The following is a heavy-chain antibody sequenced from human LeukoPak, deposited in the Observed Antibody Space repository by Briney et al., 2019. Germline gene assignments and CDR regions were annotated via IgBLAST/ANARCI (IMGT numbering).Heavy chain of an antibody. J-gene: IGHJ1*01. Sequence: ASVKVSCKASGYTFTGYYMHWVRQAPGQGLEWMGWINPNSGGTKYAQKFQGGVTMTRDTSISTCDMELSRLRSDDTAVYYCARGEVSSWYDYFQHWGQGSLVTVSS. CDR1: GYTFTGYY. CDR2: INPNSGGT. D-gene: IGHD6-13*01. CDR3: ARGEVSSWYDYFQH. V-gene: IGHV1-2*02.